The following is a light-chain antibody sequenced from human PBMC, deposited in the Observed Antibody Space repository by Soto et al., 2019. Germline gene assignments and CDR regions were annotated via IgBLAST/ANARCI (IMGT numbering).Light chain of an antibody. CDR1: HSIRDC. Sequence: DIQMTQSPSTLSASVGASLTITCRASHSIRDCLAWYQQKPGKAPHLLIYDASNLESEVPSRFSGSGSGTEFTLTISSLRPDDFAPYYCEQYESYSLSFGGGNRVEIK. V-gene: IGKV1-5*01. J-gene: IGKJ4*01. CDR2: DAS. CDR3: EQYESYSLS.